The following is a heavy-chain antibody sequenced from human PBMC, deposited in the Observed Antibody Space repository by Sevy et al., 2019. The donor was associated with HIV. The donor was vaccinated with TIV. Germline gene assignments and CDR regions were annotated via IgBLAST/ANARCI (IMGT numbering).Heavy chain of an antibody. CDR1: GFTFSDYY. CDR2: ISSSGSTI. V-gene: IGHV3-11*01. D-gene: IGHD3-22*01. J-gene: IGHJ3*02. CDR3: ARDARDYDPIKDAFDI. Sequence: GALRLSCAASGFTFSDYYMSWIRQAPGKGLEWVSYISSSGSTIYYADSVKGRFTISRDNAKNSLYLQMNSLRAEDTAVYYCARDARDYDPIKDAFDIWGQGTMVTVSS.